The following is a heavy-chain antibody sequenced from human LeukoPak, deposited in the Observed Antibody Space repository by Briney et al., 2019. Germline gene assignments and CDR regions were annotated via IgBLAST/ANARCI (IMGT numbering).Heavy chain of an antibody. D-gene: IGHD5-18*01. CDR2: IWYDGSNK. Sequence: GGSLRLSCAASGFTFSSYGMHWVRQAPGKGLEWVAVIWYDGSNKYYADSVKGRFTISRDNSKNTLYLQMNSLRAEDTAVYYCARGTPTMVTLIYWGQGTLVTVSS. V-gene: IGHV3-33*01. J-gene: IGHJ4*02. CDR1: GFTFSSYG. CDR3: ARGTPTMVTLIY.